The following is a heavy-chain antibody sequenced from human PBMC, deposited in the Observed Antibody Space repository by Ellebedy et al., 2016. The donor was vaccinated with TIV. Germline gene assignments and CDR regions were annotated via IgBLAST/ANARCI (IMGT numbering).Heavy chain of an antibody. CDR3: ARGDSRGRYRPHWFDP. J-gene: IGHJ5*02. CDR1: GFIFSNYP. CDR2: ISGSGGAS. D-gene: IGHD6-13*01. Sequence: GESLKISCAASGFIFSNYPMNWVRQAPGKGLEWVSGISGSGGASNFADSVKGRFAISRDNSENTVYLQMNSRRVNDTGVYYCARGDSRGRYRPHWFDPWGQGILVTVSS. V-gene: IGHV3-23*01.